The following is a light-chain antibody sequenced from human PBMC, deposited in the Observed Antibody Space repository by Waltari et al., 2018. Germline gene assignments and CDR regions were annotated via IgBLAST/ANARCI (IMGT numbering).Light chain of an antibody. CDR1: QSVSVS. Sequence: EIVLTQSPATLSLSPGERAVLSCRASQSVSVSLAWYHQKPGQAPRLLSYGASSRATGIPDRFSGSGSGTEFTLIISSLEPEDGAVYYCQKNDNWPHSFGQGTKVEIK. CDR3: QKNDNWPHS. J-gene: IGKJ2*03. V-gene: IGKV3D-15*01. CDR2: GAS.